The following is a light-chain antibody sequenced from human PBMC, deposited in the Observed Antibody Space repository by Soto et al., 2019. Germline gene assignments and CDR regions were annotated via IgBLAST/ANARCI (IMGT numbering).Light chain of an antibody. CDR2: GAS. J-gene: IGKJ2*01. CDR1: RNINNY. Sequence: DIQLTQSPSPLSASVGDRVTITCRASRNINNYVNWYQHKPGRAPSLLIYGASSLQGGVPSRFSASGSGMHFTLTISSLQPGDFATYYCQYTYSPPFTFGPGTKLEI. V-gene: IGKV1-39*01. CDR3: QYTYSPPFT.